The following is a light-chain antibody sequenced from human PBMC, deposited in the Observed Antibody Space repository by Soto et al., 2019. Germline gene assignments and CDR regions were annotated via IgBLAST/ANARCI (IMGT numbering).Light chain of an antibody. CDR2: VAS. J-gene: IGKJ3*01. CDR1: QTINNY. Sequence: DIQMTQSPSSLSASVGDSVTITCRTSQTINNYLNWYQQKPGKAPKLLIYVASTLHSGVPSRFSGSGSGKDFTLPISSLQPEDSAPYYCQQSYSTLFTFGPGTKVPVK. V-gene: IGKV1-39*01. CDR3: QQSYSTLFT.